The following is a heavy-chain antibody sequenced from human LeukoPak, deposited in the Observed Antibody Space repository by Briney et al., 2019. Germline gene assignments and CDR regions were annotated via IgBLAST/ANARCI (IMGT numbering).Heavy chain of an antibody. CDR1: GFTFSTSG. CDR3: AKAGIYDYVWGSYLVD. V-gene: IGHV3-23*01. CDR2: ITGSGGST. Sequence: GGSLRLSCAASGFTFSTSGMSWVRQAPGKGLEWVSTITGSGGSTYYADSVKGRFTISRDNSKNTLYLQMNSLRAEDTAVYYCAKAGIYDYVWGSYLVDWGQGILVTVSS. J-gene: IGHJ4*02. D-gene: IGHD3-16*01.